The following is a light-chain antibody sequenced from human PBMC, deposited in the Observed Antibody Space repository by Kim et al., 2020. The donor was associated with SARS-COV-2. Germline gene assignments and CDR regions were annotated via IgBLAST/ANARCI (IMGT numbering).Light chain of an antibody. Sequence: EIVLTQSPATLSLSPGERATLSCRASQSVSSYLAWYQQKPGQAPRLLIYDASNRATDIPARFSGSGSGTDFTLTISSLETEDFAVYYCPQRGNWPPYTFGQGTKLEI. CDR1: QSVSSY. CDR3: PQRGNWPPYT. V-gene: IGKV3-11*01. CDR2: DAS. J-gene: IGKJ2*01.